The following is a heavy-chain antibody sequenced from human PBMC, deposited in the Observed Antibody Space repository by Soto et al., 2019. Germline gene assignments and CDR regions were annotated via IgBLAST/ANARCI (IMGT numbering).Heavy chain of an antibody. V-gene: IGHV1-18*01. CDR2: ISTYNGDT. CDR1: GYTFATSG. CDR3: ARQGSWPYYYYGXAV. D-gene: IGHD1-26*01. J-gene: IGHJ6*02. Sequence: ASVKVSCKASGYTFATSGISWVRQAPGQGLEWMGWISTYNGDTNSAQKFQGRVTMTADTSTGTAYMELMSLKSDDTAVYYCARQGSWPYYYYGXAVWGQGTTVTVSS.